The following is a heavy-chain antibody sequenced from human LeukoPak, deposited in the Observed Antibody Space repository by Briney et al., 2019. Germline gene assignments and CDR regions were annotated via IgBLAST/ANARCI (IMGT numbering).Heavy chain of an antibody. CDR3: ARAQRLTPDNDAFDI. Sequence: PGGSLRLSCAASGFTFSSYEMNWVRQAPGKGLEWVSYISSSGSNIYYADSVKGRFTISRDNAKNSLYLQMNSLRAEDTAVYYCARAQRLTPDNDAFDIWGQGTMVTVSS. CDR2: ISSSGSNI. J-gene: IGHJ3*02. D-gene: IGHD6-25*01. CDR1: GFTFSSYE. V-gene: IGHV3-48*03.